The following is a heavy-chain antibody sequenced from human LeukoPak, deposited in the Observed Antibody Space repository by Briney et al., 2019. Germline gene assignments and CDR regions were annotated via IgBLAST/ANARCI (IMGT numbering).Heavy chain of an antibody. D-gene: IGHD6-13*01. V-gene: IGHV3-23*01. Sequence: GGSLRLSCAASGFTFKNYAMSWVRQAPDKGLEWVAAIDTTGYRGYYADSLEGRFTISRDNSKNTVYLQMKSLKAEDTAVFYCTRREDNAWYEEDFQHWGQGSLVTVSS. J-gene: IGHJ1*01. CDR3: TRREDNAWYEEDFQH. CDR1: GFTFKNYA. CDR2: IDTTGYRG.